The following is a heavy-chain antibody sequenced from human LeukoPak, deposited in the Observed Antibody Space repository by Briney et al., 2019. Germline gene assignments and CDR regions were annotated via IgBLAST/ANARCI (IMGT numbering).Heavy chain of an antibody. V-gene: IGHV4-30-4*08. D-gene: IGHD4-17*01. CDR2: IYYSGST. CDR3: ARQHDYGDYWFDP. J-gene: IGHJ5*02. CDR1: GGSISSGDYY. Sequence: SETLSLTCTVSGGSISSGDYYWSWIRQPPGKGLEWIGYIYYSGSTYYNPSLKSRVTISVDTSKNQFSLKLSSVTAADTAVYYRARQHDYGDYWFDPWGQGTLVTVSS.